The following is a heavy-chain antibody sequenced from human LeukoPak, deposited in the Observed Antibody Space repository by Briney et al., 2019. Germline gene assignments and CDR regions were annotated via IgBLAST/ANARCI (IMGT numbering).Heavy chain of an antibody. Sequence: GGSLKISCKGSGYSFANYWIGWVRQMPGKGLEWMGIIYPGDSQTRYSPSFQGQVTISADKFISTAYLQWSSLKASDTAIYYCARSSVNWFDPWGQGSLVTVSS. CDR2: IYPGDSQT. CDR1: GYSFANYW. D-gene: IGHD3-3*01. V-gene: IGHV5-51*01. CDR3: ARSSVNWFDP. J-gene: IGHJ5*02.